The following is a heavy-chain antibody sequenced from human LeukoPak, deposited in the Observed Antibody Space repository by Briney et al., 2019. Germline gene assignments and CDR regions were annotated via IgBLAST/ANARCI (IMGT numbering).Heavy chain of an antibody. CDR2: VPYDGSNT. CDR3: AASRYCSSTSCYNWFDP. Sequence: PGRSLRLSCAASGFTFSNYGMHWVRQAPGKGLEWVAVVPYDGSNTYYADSVKGRFTISRYNSKNMLYLQMNSLRAEDTAVYYCAASRYCSSTSCYNWFDPWGQGTLVTVSS. V-gene: IGHV3-30*03. CDR1: GFTFSNYG. D-gene: IGHD2-2*01. J-gene: IGHJ5*02.